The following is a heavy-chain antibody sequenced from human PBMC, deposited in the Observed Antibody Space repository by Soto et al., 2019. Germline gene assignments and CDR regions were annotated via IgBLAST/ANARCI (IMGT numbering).Heavy chain of an antibody. CDR1: GFTFSSYE. D-gene: IGHD3-3*01. V-gene: IGHV3-48*03. CDR2: ISSSGSTI. CDR3: ARDQRGTVLRFLEWLDYGMDV. J-gene: IGHJ6*02. Sequence: EVQLVESGGGLVQPGGSLRLSCAASGFTFSSYEMNWVRQAPGKGLEWVSYISSSGSTIYYADSVKGRLTISRDNAKNSLYLQMNSLRAEDTAVYYCARDQRGTVLRFLEWLDYGMDVWGQGTTVTVSS.